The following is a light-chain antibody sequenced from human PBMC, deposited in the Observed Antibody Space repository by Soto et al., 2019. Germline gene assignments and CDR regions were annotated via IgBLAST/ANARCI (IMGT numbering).Light chain of an antibody. CDR2: WAS. Sequence: DIVMTQSPDSLAVSLGERATINCKSSQSVLYSSNNKNYLAWYQQRPGQPPKLLIYWASTRESGVPDRFSRSGSGTDFTLTITSLQAEDVAVSYCQQYESTPPTFGQGTKLEIK. CDR1: QSVLYSSNNKNY. V-gene: IGKV4-1*01. J-gene: IGKJ2*01. CDR3: QQYESTPPT.